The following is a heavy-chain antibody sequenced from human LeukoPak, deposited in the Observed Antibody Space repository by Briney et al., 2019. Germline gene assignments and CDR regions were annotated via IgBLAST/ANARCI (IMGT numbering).Heavy chain of an antibody. Sequence: GASVKVSCKGSGYNFTTFGLNWVRQAPGLGLEWMGWISTYNGNTHSPQKFEDRVTMTTHTSTSTAYMELRSLTSDDTAVYYCARERGRGLDLWGQGTLVTVSS. CDR1: GYNFTTFG. J-gene: IGHJ5*02. CDR2: ISTYNGNT. V-gene: IGHV1-18*01. CDR3: ARERGRGLDL. D-gene: IGHD1-26*01.